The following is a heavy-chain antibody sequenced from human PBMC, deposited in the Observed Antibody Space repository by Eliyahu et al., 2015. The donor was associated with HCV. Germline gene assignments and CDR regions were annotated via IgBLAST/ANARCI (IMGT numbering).Heavy chain of an antibody. CDR2: IKTDGSEK. CDR1: GFTFSNYW. J-gene: IGHJ5*02. D-gene: IGHD2-2*01. Sequence: EVQLVESGGGLVQPGGSLRLSCAASGFTFSNYWMTWVRQAPGKGLEWVANIKTDGSEKYYVDSVRGRFTISRDNAKNSMYLQMNSLRAEDTAVYHCARPGIIGGSTGWLDPWGQGTLVTVSS. CDR3: ARPGIIGGSTGWLDP. V-gene: IGHV3-7*01.